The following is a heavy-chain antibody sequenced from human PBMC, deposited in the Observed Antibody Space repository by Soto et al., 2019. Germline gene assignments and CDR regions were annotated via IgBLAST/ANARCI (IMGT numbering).Heavy chain of an antibody. Sequence: QVQLQQWGAGLLKPSETLSLTCAVYGGSFSGYYWSWIRQPPGKGLEWIGEINHSGSTNYNPSLKSRVTISVDTSKNQFSLKLSSVTAADTAVYYCARGHPGGQLWLKYYGMDVWGQGTTVTVSS. CDR2: INHSGST. CDR1: GGSFSGYY. V-gene: IGHV4-34*01. CDR3: ARGHPGGQLWLKYYGMDV. D-gene: IGHD5-18*01. J-gene: IGHJ6*02.